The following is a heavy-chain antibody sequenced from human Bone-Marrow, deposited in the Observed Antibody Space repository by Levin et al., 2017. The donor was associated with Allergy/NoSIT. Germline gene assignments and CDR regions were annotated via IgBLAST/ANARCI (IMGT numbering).Heavy chain of an antibody. Sequence: GGSLRLSCAASGFTFSSYGMHWVRQAPGKGLEWVAVISYDGSNKYYADSVKGRFTISRDNSKNTLYLQMNSLRAEDTAVYYCAKNDSSGSYDAFDIWGQGTMVTVSS. D-gene: IGHD3-22*01. V-gene: IGHV3-30*18. J-gene: IGHJ3*02. CDR2: ISYDGSNK. CDR1: GFTFSSYG. CDR3: AKNDSSGSYDAFDI.